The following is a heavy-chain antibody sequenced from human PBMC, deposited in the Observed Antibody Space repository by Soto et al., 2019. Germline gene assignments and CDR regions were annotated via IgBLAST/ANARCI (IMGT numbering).Heavy chain of an antibody. CDR1: GFTSDDHG. D-gene: IGHD3-16*01. J-gene: IGHJ4*02. V-gene: IGHV3-9*02. Sequence: VQLVESGGGLVQPGRSLRLSCALSGFTSDDHGMHWVRQAPGKGLEWVSGIIWNTGGTGYADAVKGQFTISRDNAKKTLFLQMNSLRAEDTALYYCVKDIEPGGAAYWGQGTLVTVSS. CDR2: IIWNTGGT. CDR3: VKDIEPGGAAY.